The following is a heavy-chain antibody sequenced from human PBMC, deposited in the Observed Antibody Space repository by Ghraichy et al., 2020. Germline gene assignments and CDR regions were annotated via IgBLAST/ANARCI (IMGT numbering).Heavy chain of an antibody. Sequence: SVKVSCKASGGTFRSSGINWVRQAPGQGLEWIGGILPMVGTPHYAQRFQGRVTITADESTSTGYMELSGLRFEDTAVYCCARDYYDSRIGYYLDYWGQGTLVTVSS. D-gene: IGHD3-22*01. CDR2: ILPMVGTP. CDR3: ARDYYDSRIGYYLDY. J-gene: IGHJ4*02. V-gene: IGHV1-69*13. CDR1: GGTFRSSG.